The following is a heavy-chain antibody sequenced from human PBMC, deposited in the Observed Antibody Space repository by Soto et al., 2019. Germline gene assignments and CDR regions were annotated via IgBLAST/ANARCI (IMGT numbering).Heavy chain of an antibody. J-gene: IGHJ5*02. Sequence: ASVKVSCKASGYTFTSYAMHWVRQAPGQRLEWMGWINAGNGNTKYSQKFQGRVTITRDTSASTAYMELSSLRSEDTAVYYCARNGITIFGVAYNWFDPWGQGTLVTVSS. CDR1: GYTFTSYA. D-gene: IGHD3-3*01. V-gene: IGHV1-3*01. CDR2: INAGNGNT. CDR3: ARNGITIFGVAYNWFDP.